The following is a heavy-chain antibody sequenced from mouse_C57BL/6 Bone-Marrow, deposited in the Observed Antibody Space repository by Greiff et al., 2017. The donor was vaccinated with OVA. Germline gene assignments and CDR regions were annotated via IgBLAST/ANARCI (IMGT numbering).Heavy chain of an antibody. Sequence: VKLQESGAELVKPGASVKLSCKASGYTFTEYTIHWVKQRSGQGLEWIGWFYPGSGSIKYNEKFKDKATLTADKSSSTVYMELSRLTSEDSAVYFCARHHYDYDDEGYAMDYWGQGTSVTVSS. J-gene: IGHJ4*01. CDR1: GYTFTEYT. CDR3: ARHHYDYDDEGYAMDY. D-gene: IGHD2-4*01. CDR2: FYPGSGSI. V-gene: IGHV1-62-2*01.